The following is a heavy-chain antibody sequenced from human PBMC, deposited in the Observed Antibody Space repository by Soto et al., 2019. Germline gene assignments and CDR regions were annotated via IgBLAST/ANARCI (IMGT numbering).Heavy chain of an antibody. CDR1: GYTFTSYG. D-gene: IGHD2-8*02. CDR2: ISAYNGNT. J-gene: IGHJ4*02. Sequence: QVRLVQSGAEVKKPGASVKVSCKASGYTFTSYGISWVRQAPGQGLEWMGWISAYNGNTNYAQKLQGRVTMTTDTSTSTAYMELRSLRSDDKAVYYCARDFSMVDCATPFDYWGQGTLVTVSS. V-gene: IGHV1-18*01. CDR3: ARDFSMVDCATPFDY.